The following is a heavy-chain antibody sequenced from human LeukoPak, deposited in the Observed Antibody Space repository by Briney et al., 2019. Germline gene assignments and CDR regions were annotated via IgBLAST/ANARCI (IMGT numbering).Heavy chain of an antibody. CDR1: GYTFTGYY. CDR2: INPNSGVT. CDR3: ARRGDCSSTSCPDALGMDV. Sequence: ASVKVSCKASGYTFTGYYMHWVRQAPGQGLEWMGRINPNSGVTNYAQKFQGRVTMTRDTSISTAYMELSRLRSDDTAVYYCARRGDCSSTSCPDALGMDVWGQGTTVTVSS. D-gene: IGHD2-2*01. J-gene: IGHJ6*02. V-gene: IGHV1-2*06.